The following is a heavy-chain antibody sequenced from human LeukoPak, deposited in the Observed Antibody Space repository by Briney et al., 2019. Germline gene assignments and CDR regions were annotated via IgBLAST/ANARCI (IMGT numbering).Heavy chain of an antibody. CDR3: AKYSTYYPNWFDP. V-gene: IGHV4-34*01. CDR2: INHRGSA. D-gene: IGHD3-10*01. Sequence: TSETLSLTCAVYGGSFSGYYWSWLRRPPGEGVEWIGEINHRGSANYNRSLKSRVTISVEPSKKQFSLKLSSVTAADTAVYYCAKYSTYYPNWFDPWGQGTLVTVSS. J-gene: IGHJ5*02. CDR1: GGSFSGYY.